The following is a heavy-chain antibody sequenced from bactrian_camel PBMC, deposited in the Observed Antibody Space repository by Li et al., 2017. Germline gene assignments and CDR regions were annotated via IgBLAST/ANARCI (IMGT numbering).Heavy chain of an antibody. J-gene: IGHJ4*01. D-gene: IGHD3*01. V-gene: IGHV3S54*01. CDR3: TKDLSYGTRNWARST. Sequence: QLVESGGGSVQAGGSLRLTCTVSGNTYNINCMGWFRQDPGKEREGLATIYAGGVATHYADSVKGRFTISKDNAKNTLYLQLGSLKTEDTSIYYCTKDLSYGTRNWARSTRGQGTQVTVS. CDR2: IYAGGVAT. CDR1: GNTYNINC.